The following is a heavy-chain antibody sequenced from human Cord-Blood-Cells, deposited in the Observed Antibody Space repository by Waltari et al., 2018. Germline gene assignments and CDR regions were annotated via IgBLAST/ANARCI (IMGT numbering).Heavy chain of an antibody. V-gene: IGHV3-21*01. CDR3: AREIYGDYYFDY. D-gene: IGHD4-17*01. CDR1: GFTFSSYS. J-gene: IGHJ4*02. Sequence: EVQLVESGGGLVKPGGSLRLSCAASGFTFSSYSMTWVRQAPGKGLEWVSSISSSSSYIYYADSVKGRFTISRDNAKNSLYLQMNSLRAEDTAVYYCAREIYGDYYFDYWGQGTLVTVSS. CDR2: ISSSSSYI.